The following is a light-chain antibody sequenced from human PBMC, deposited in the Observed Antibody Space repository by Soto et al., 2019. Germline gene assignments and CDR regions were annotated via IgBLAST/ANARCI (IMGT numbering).Light chain of an antibody. CDR2: DAS. V-gene: IGKV1-5*01. J-gene: IGKJ1*01. CDR1: QSVSGW. Sequence: DIQMTQSPSTLSASVGDTVTVSFRASQSVSGWLAWSQQKPGEAPKLLIYDASALPRGVPSRFSGSGSGTKFTLTIASLQPDDFATYYCQQYETFSGTFGPGTKVDIK. CDR3: QQYETFSGT.